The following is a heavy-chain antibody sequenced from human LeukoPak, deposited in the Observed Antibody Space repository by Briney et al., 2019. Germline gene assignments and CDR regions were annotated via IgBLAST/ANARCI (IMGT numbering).Heavy chain of an antibody. D-gene: IGHD3-22*01. CDR3: ARAIGSGYKYDAFDI. J-gene: IGHJ3*02. CDR2: ISAYNVNT. V-gene: IGHV1-18*01. CDR1: GYTFTSYD. Sequence: RASVKVSCKASGYTFTSYDISWVRQAPGQGLEWMGWISAYNVNTNYAQKVQGRVTMTTDTSTSTAYMELRSLRSDDTAVYYCARAIGSGYKYDAFDIWGQGTMVTVSS.